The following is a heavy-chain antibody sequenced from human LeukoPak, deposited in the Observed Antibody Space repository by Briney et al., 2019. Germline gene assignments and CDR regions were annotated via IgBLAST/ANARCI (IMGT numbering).Heavy chain of an antibody. CDR2: IYTSGST. V-gene: IGHV4-4*09. Sequence: SETLSLTCTVSGGSISSYYWSWIRQPPGQGLEGIGYIYTSGSTNYNPSLKSRVTISVDTSKNQFSLKLSSVTAADTAVYYCARHRRITMVRGVINWFDPWGQGTLVTVSS. D-gene: IGHD3-10*01. CDR3: ARHRRITMVRGVINWFDP. CDR1: GGSISSYY. J-gene: IGHJ5*02.